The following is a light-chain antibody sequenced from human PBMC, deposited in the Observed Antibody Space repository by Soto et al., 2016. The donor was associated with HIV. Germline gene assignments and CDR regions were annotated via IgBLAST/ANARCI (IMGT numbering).Light chain of an antibody. Sequence: SYELTQPPSVSVSPGQTASITCSGRNLGNTYASWYQQKPGQSPLMVIYRDTKRPSGIPERFSGSNSGNTATLTISGTQAMDEADYFCQAWDTSTAVFGTGTKVTVL. CDR1: NLGNTY. CDR2: RDT. CDR3: QAWDTSTAV. J-gene: IGLJ1*01. V-gene: IGLV3-1*01.